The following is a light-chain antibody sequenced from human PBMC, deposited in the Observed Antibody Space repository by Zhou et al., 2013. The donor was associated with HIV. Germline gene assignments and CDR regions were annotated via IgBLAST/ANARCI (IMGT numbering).Light chain of an antibody. J-gene: IGKJ2*04. CDR3: QQYGNSPLCS. V-gene: IGKV3-20*01. CDR1: QNISSSY. Sequence: LLTQSPGTLSLSPGERATLSCRASQNISSSYLAWYQQKSGQAPRLLIYGAFSRATGIPDRFSGSGSGTDFSLTISRLEPEDSAVYYCQQYGNSPLCSFGQGTKLEIK. CDR2: GAF.